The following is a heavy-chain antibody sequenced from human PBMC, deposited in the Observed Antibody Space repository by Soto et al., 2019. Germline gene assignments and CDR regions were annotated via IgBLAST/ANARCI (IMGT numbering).Heavy chain of an antibody. CDR1: GFTFSCYS. CDR3: AKFTEPGYSSIWYYFEY. Sequence: GGSLRLSCVGSGFTFSCYSMAWVRQAPGRGLEWVASISSRSTNIDYADSVKGRFTISRDNAKNLVSLQMSSLRGEDTALYYCAKFTEPGYSSIWYYFEYWGQGTPVTVSS. CDR2: ISSRSTNI. V-gene: IGHV3-21*06. D-gene: IGHD6-19*01. J-gene: IGHJ4*02.